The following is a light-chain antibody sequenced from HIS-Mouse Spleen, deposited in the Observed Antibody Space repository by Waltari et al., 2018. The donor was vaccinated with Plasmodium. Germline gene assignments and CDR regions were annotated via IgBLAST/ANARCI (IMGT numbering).Light chain of an antibody. J-gene: IGKJ4*01. CDR2: KAS. V-gene: IGKV1-5*03. Sequence: DIQMTQSPSTLSASVGDRVTITCRASQSISSWLAWYQQKPGKATKLLFYKASSVESGVPSRFSGSEAGTEFTLTSSILQPDDFATYYCQQDNSLLTFGGGTKVEIK. CDR3: QQDNSLLT. CDR1: QSISSW.